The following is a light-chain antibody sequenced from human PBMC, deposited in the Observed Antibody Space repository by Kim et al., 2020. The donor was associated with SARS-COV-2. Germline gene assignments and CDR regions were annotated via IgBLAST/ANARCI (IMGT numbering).Light chain of an antibody. Sequence: ASVGDRVTITCHASQDIRSHLNWYQQKSGKAPKLLIFDASNLETGVPSRFTGRGSGTDFSFTITSLQPEDFATYYCQQYEDLPLTFGGGTKVDIK. V-gene: IGKV1-33*01. CDR1: QDIRSH. J-gene: IGKJ4*01. CDR3: QQYEDLPLT. CDR2: DAS.